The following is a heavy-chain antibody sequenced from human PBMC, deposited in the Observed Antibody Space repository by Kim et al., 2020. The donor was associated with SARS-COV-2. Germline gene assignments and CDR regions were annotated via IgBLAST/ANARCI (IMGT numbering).Heavy chain of an antibody. D-gene: IGHD3-22*01. V-gene: IGHV3-64*01. J-gene: IGHJ3*02. CDR3: ASDRSGYYYVRGTAFDI. Sequence: VKGRLTISRDNSKNTVYLQMGSMRAEDMAVYYCASDRSGYYYVRGTAFDIWGQGTMVTVSS.